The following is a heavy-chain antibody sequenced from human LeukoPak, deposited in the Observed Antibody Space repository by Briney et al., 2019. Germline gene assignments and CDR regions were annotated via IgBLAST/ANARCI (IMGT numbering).Heavy chain of an antibody. CDR1: GYAFTGYY. Sequence: GASVKVSCKASGYAFTGYYMHWVRQAPGRGLERMGWINPNSGGTNYAQKFQGRVTMTRDTSISTAYMELSRLRSDDTAVYYCARPSGDRYYYYGMDVWGQGTTVTVSS. CDR2: INPNSGGT. J-gene: IGHJ6*02. D-gene: IGHD7-27*01. CDR3: ARPSGDRYYYYGMDV. V-gene: IGHV1-2*02.